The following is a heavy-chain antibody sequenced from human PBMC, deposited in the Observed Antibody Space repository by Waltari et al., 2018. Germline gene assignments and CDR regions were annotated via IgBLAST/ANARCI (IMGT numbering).Heavy chain of an antibody. D-gene: IGHD6-13*01. CDR2: ISGSGIKT. CDR3: AKGTAAGTPELNWFDP. J-gene: IGHJ5*02. CDR1: GFTFSTYA. Sequence: EVQLLESGGGLVQPGGSLRLSCAATGFTFSTYAMPWVRQAPGKGLEWVSGISGSGIKTYSADSVKGRFTISRDNLKNTLYLQMNSLRAEDTAVYYCAKGTAAGTPELNWFDPWGQGTLVTVSS. V-gene: IGHV3-23*01.